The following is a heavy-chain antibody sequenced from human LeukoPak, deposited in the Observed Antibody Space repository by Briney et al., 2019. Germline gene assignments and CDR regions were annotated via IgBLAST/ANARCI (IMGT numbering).Heavy chain of an antibody. CDR1: GGTFSSYA. J-gene: IGHJ4*02. CDR2: IIPIFGTA. Sequence: ASVKVSCKASGGTFSSYAISWVQQAPGQGLEWMGGIIPIFGTANYAQKFQGRVTITADESTSTAYMELSSLRSEDTAVYHCARYGDYEKGTSFDYWGQGTLVTVSS. D-gene: IGHD4-17*01. V-gene: IGHV1-69*13. CDR3: ARYGDYEKGTSFDY.